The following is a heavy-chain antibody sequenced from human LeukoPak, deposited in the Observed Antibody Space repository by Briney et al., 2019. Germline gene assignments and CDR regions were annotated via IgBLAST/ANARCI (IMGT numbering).Heavy chain of an antibody. Sequence: GGSLRLSCAASGFTFSTYDMHWVRQVTGKGLEWVSAIGTGDDTYYLGSVKGRFTISRENAKNVLYLQMSSLRAEDTAVYYCAREIRETVVTRHYYYGIDVWGQGTTVTVSS. CDR1: GFTFSTYD. CDR3: AREIRETVVTRHYYYGIDV. J-gene: IGHJ6*02. CDR2: IGTGDDT. D-gene: IGHD2-15*01. V-gene: IGHV3-13*01.